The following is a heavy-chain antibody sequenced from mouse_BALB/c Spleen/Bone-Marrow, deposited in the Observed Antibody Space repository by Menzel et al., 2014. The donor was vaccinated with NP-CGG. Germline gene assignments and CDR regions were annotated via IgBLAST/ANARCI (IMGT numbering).Heavy chain of an antibody. CDR3: GRGNYGSSYAMDY. CDR2: IYPVSGET. J-gene: IGHJ4*01. Sequence: QVQLQQSGAELASPGASVTLSCQASGYTFTDHIMNWVKTRPGQGLEWIGRIYPVSGETNYSQKFRGKATFSVDRASSTVYMVLNSLTSEDPAVYYCGRGNYGSSYAMDYWGQGSSVTVSS. CDR1: GYTFTDHI. V-gene: IGHV1-11*01. D-gene: IGHD1-1*01.